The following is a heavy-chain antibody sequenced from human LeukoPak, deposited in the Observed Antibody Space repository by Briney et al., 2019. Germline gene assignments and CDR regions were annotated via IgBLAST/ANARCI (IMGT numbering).Heavy chain of an antibody. CDR2: ISGSGGST. V-gene: IGHV3-23*01. CDR1: RFTFSSYA. J-gene: IGHJ1*01. D-gene: IGHD4-23*01. Sequence: GGSLRLSCAASRFTFSSYAMSWVRQAPGKGLEWVSAISGSGGSTYYAESVKGRFTISRDNSKTTLYLQMNRLRAEDTAVYYCAKDIGAKVVPEYFQYWGQGTLVTVSS. CDR3: AKDIGAKVVPEYFQY.